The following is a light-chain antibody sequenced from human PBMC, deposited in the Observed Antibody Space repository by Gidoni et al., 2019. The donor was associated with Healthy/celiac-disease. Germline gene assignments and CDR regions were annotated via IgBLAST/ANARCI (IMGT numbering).Light chain of an antibody. Sequence: QSALTQPASVSGSPGQSITISCTGTSSDVGSYNLVSWYQQHPGKAPKLMFYEVSKRPSGVSNRFSGSKSGNTASLTISGLQAEDEADYYCCSSAGSSTVVFGGGTKLTVL. CDR3: CSSAGSSTVV. CDR1: SSDVGSYNL. V-gene: IGLV2-23*02. J-gene: IGLJ2*01. CDR2: EVS.